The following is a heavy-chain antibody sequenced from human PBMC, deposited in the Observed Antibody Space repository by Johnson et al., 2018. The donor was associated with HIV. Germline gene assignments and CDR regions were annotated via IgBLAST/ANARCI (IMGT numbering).Heavy chain of an antibody. CDR3: TTEITMIVVVITTYAFDI. V-gene: IGHV3-15*01. D-gene: IGHD3-22*01. CDR2: IKSKTDGGTT. CDR1: GFTFSNTW. J-gene: IGHJ3*02. Sequence: EQLVESGGGLVKPGGSLRLSCAASGFTFSNTWMSWVRQAPGKGLEWVGRIKSKTDGGTTDYAAPVKGRFTISRDDSKNTLYLQMNSLKTEDTAVYYCTTEITMIVVVITTYAFDIWGQGTMVTVSS.